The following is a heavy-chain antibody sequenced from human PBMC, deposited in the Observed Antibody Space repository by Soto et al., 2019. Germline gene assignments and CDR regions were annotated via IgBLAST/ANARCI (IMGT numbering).Heavy chain of an antibody. CDR3: ARLATSYYFDF. D-gene: IGHD1-1*01. Sequence: QVQLQESGPGLVKPSETLSLTCTVSGGSISSYYWSWIRQPPGKGLEWIGYIYYRGSTHYNPSLKSRVTISVGTSKNQFSLKMSSVTAADTAVYYCARLATSYYFDFWGQGTLVTVCS. CDR1: GGSISSYY. V-gene: IGHV4-59*01. J-gene: IGHJ4*02. CDR2: IYYRGST.